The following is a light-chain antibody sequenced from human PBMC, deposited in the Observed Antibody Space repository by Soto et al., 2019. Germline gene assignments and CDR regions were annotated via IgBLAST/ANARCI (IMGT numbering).Light chain of an antibody. V-gene: IGKV3-11*01. J-gene: IGKJ4*01. CDR3: QQRSTWPRLT. Sequence: EIVLTQSPATLSLSPGERATLSCRASQSVRGSLAWYQQRPGQAPRLLIYDTSNRATGIPARLSGSGSGTDFTLTIGSLEPEDFAVYYCQQRSTWPRLTFGGGTKVEIK. CDR1: QSVRGS. CDR2: DTS.